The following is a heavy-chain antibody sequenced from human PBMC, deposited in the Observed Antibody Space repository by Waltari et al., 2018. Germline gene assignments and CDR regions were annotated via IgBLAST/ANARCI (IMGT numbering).Heavy chain of an antibody. CDR3: AKDGGGFLDFP. CDR1: GFTFSSYG. J-gene: IGHJ5*02. D-gene: IGHD3-3*01. V-gene: IGHV3-30*18. CDR2: ISYDGSNK. Sequence: QVQLVESGGGVVQPGRSLRLSCAASGFTFSSYGLHWARQAPGKGLEWVAVISYDGSNKYYADSVKGRFTISRDNSKNTLYLQMNSLRAEDTAVYYCAKDGGGFLDFPWGQGTLVTVSS.